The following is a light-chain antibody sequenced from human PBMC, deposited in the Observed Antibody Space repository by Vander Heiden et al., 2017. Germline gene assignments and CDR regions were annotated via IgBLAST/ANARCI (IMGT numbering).Light chain of an antibody. J-gene: IGKJ2*01. CDR1: QSINTY. CDR3: QQSYSTPRT. V-gene: IGKV1-39*01. CDR2: AAS. Sequence: DIQMTQSPSSLSASVGDRVTVTCRASQSINTYLNWYQQKPGKAPELLIYAASSLQNGVPPRFSGSGSGTDFTLTISRLQPEDFASYYCQQSYSTPRTFGQGTKLEIK.